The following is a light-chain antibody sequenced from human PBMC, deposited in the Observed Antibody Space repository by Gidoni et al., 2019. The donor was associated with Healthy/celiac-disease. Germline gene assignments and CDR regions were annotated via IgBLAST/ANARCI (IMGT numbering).Light chain of an antibody. Sequence: EISLTQSPGTLSLSPGERATLSCRASQSVSSSYLACYQQKPGQAPRLLIYGASSRATGLPDRFSGSGSGTDFTLTISRLDPEDFAVYYCQQYGSSPLTFGGGTKVELK. V-gene: IGKV3-20*01. J-gene: IGKJ4*01. CDR3: QQYGSSPLT. CDR1: QSVSSSY. CDR2: GAS.